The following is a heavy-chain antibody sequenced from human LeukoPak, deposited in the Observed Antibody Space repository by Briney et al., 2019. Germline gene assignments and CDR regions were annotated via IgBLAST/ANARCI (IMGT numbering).Heavy chain of an antibody. J-gene: IGHJ2*01. Sequence: GGSLRLSCGASGFTFNHYTMNWVRQAPGKGLEWVASISSSSSYIYYADSVEGRFTISRDNAKNSLYLQMNSLRAEDTAVYYCARIVGPTIWYFDLWGRGTLVTVSS. V-gene: IGHV3-21*01. CDR1: GFTFNHYT. D-gene: IGHD1-26*01. CDR2: ISSSSSYI. CDR3: ARIVGPTIWYFDL.